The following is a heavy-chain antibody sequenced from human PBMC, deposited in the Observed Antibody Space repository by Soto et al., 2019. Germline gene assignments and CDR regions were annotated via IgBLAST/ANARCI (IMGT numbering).Heavy chain of an antibody. Sequence: SVRRSGTGSGERVSSYWSGWVRQKTGKGLEWMGIIYPGDSDTRYSPSFQGQVPISADKSISTAYLQWSSLKASDTAMYYCARPSDYDILPGYSVPYAFDIWGQGTMVTLS. CDR3: ARPSDYDILPGYSVPYAFDI. V-gene: IGHV5-51*01. CDR1: GERVSSYW. J-gene: IGHJ3*02. D-gene: IGHD3-9*01. CDR2: IYPGDSDT.